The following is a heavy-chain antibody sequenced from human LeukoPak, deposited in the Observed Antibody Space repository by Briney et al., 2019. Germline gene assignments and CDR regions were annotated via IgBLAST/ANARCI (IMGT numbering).Heavy chain of an antibody. V-gene: IGHV3-23*01. J-gene: IGHJ4*02. CDR1: GFTFSSYA. CDR2: ISGSGGST. Sequence: SGGSLRLSCAASGFTFSSYAMSWVRQAPGEGLEWVSGISGSGGSTYYADSVKGRFTISRDNSKNTLYLQMNSLRAEDTAVYYCAKDNSRDGYSTFDYWGQGTLVTVSS. D-gene: IGHD5-24*01. CDR3: AKDNSRDGYSTFDY.